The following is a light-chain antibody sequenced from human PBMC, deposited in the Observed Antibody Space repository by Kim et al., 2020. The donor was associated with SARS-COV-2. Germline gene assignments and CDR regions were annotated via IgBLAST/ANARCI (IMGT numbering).Light chain of an antibody. CDR2: NNN. CDR1: TSNVGAGYG. CDR3: QSFDSGLSGPV. V-gene: IGLV1-40*01. J-gene: IGLJ3*02. Sequence: QSVLTQPPSMSGAPGQSVTITCTGSTSNVGAGYGVHWYQQLPGTAPKLLIYNNNIRPSGVPDRFFGSKSGTSASLAITGLQPEDETDYYCQSFDSGLSGPVFGGGTKLTVL.